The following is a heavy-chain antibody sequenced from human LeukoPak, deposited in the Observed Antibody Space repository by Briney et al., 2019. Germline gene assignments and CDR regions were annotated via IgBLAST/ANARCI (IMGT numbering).Heavy chain of an antibody. CDR1: GYTFGTSS. V-gene: IGHV1-18*01. CDR2: ISPNNGNT. CDR3: TRVRDSNNWWGPFDV. Sequence: EASVKVFCKAFGYTFGTSSITWVRQAPGQRLEWIGWISPNNGNTHYAQRVQGRVTLTTDTSTSTAYLALRSLRSDDTAIYYCTRVRDSNNWWGPFDVWGQGTTVTVSS. J-gene: IGHJ3*01. D-gene: IGHD6-13*01.